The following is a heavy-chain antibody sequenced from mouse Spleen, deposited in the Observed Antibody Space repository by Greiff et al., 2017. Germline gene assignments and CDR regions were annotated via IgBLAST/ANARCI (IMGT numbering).Heavy chain of an antibody. V-gene: IGHV1-55*01. D-gene: IGHD2-14*01. CDR3: ATYYRYDLAWFAY. CDR2: IYPGSGST. J-gene: IGHJ3*01. CDR1: GYTFTSYW. Sequence: VQLQQPGAELVKPGASVKMSCKASGYTFTSYWITWVKQRPGQGLEWIGDIYPGSGSTNYNEKFKSKATLTVDTSSSTAYMQLSSLTSEDSAVYYCATYYRYDLAWFAYWGQGTLVTVSA.